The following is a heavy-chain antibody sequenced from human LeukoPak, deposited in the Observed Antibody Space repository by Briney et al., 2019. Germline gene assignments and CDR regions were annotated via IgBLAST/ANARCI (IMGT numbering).Heavy chain of an antibody. D-gene: IGHD3-22*01. Sequence: ASVKVSCKASNYIFTNYGINWVRQAPGQGLEWMGWISAYNGDTNYAQKFQGRVTMTTDTSTSTTYMELRSLRSDDTAVYYCATPYYYDSSGYYRNHDAFDIWGQGTMVTVSS. CDR2: ISAYNGDT. J-gene: IGHJ3*02. CDR1: NYIFTNYG. CDR3: ATPYYYDSSGYYRNHDAFDI. V-gene: IGHV1-18*01.